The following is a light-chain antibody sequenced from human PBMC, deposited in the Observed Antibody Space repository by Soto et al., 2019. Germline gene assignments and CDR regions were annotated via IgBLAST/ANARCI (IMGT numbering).Light chain of an antibody. Sequence: EIVMTQSPATLSVSPGERATLSCRASQSVSSDFAWYQQKPGQAPRLLIYDASTRATGIPARFSGSGSGTDFSLTISRLEPGDFAVYYCQHYGDSLSITFGQGTLEIK. CDR2: DAS. J-gene: IGKJ5*01. V-gene: IGKV3D-15*01. CDR1: QSVSSD. CDR3: QHYGDSLSIT.